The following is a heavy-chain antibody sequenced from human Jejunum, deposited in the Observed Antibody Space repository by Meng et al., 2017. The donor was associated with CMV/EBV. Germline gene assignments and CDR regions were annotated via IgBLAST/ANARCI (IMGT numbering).Heavy chain of an antibody. V-gene: IGHV4-34*01. CDR1: GGSLSGDY. CDR2: IYDTGAT. J-gene: IGHJ4*02. D-gene: IGHD6-19*01. Sequence: GGSLSGDYWNWSRQPPGKGLEWLGEIYDTGATNYNPSLKGRVTISMDTSKNQFSLKLASVTAADTATYFCARSRFHGAVAGTFDSWGQGTLVTVSS. CDR3: ARSRFHGAVAGTFDS.